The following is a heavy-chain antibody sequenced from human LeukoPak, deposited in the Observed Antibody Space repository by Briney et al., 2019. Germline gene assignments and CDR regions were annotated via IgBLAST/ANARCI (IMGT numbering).Heavy chain of an antibody. D-gene: IGHD1-26*01. CDR3: TRESGAFSPFGF. CDR1: GGSITATNW. Sequence: AGTLSLTCAVSGGSITATNWWCWVRQPPGRGLEWIGEVHLSGATNYNTSLESGVSMSIDKSKNHLSLEVTSVTAADTAIYYCTRESGAFSPFGFWGQGTLLTVSS. J-gene: IGHJ4*02. CDR2: VHLSGAT. V-gene: IGHV4-4*02.